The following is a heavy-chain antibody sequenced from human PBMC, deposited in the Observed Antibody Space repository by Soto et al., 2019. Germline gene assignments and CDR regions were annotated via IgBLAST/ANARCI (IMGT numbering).Heavy chain of an antibody. CDR3: ARGGNGDNVGYWYFDL. CDR2: INPGGVST. Sequence: QVQLVQSGAEVKKPGASVEVSCKASGYTFTTYYIHWVRHAPGQGLEWMGVINPGGVSTKYAQKFQDRVTMTSDTSTSTVYMDLSSLSSVDTAVYFCARGGNGDNVGYWYFDLWGRGTLVTVSP. D-gene: IGHD4-17*01. J-gene: IGHJ2*01. CDR1: GYTFTTYY. V-gene: IGHV1-46*01.